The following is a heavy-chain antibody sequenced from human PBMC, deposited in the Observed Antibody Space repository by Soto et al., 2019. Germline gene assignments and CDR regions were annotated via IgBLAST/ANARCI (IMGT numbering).Heavy chain of an antibody. J-gene: IGHJ4*02. D-gene: IGHD1-26*01. CDR3: ARRYGGNFDF. CDR2: IYYSGST. V-gene: IGHV4-59*01. Sequence: SETLSLTCTVSGGSISSYYWSWIRQPPGKGLEWIGYIYYSGSTNYNPSLKSRVTISVGTSKNQFSLKLSSVPAADTAVYYCARRYGGNFDFWGQGTLVTVSS. CDR1: GGSISSYY.